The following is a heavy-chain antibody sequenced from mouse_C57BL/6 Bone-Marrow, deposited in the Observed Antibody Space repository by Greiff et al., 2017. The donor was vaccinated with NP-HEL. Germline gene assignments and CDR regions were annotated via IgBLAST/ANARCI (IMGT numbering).Heavy chain of an antibody. CDR1: GYSITSGYY. CDR2: ISYYGSN. J-gene: IGHJ3*01. V-gene: IGHV3-6*01. Sequence: EVKLQESGPGLVKPSQSLSLTCSVTGYSITSGYYWNWLRQFPGNKLEWMGYISYYGSNNYNPSLKNRSSITRDTSKNQFYLKLNSVTTEDTATYYCARDAYWGQGTLVTVSA. CDR3: ARDAY.